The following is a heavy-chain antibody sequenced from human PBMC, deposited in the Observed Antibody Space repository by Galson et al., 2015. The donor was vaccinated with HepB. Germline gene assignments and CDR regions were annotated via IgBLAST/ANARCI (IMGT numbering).Heavy chain of an antibody. D-gene: IGHD3-10*01. J-gene: IGHJ4*02. Sequence: SLRLSCAASGFTFSSYAMHWVRQAPGKGLEWVAVISYDGSNKYYADSVKGRFTISRDNSKNTLYLQMNSLRAEDTAVYYCARTGPKLLWFGESIDYWGQGTLVTVSS. CDR1: GFTFSSYA. CDR3: ARTGPKLLWFGESIDY. V-gene: IGHV3-30-3*01. CDR2: ISYDGSNK.